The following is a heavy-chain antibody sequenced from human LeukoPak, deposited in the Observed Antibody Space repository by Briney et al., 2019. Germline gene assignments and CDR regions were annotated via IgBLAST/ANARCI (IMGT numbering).Heavy chain of an antibody. V-gene: IGHV4-34*01. CDR1: GGSFRGYY. D-gene: IGHD4-17*01. CDR2: INHSGST. Sequence: PSETLSLTCAVYGGSFRGYYWSWIRQPPGKGLEGIGEINHSGSTNYNPSLKSRVTISVDTSKHQFSLKLSSVTAADTAVYSCARGRYGDYERYFDYWGQGTLVTVSS. CDR3: ARGRYGDYERYFDY. J-gene: IGHJ4*02.